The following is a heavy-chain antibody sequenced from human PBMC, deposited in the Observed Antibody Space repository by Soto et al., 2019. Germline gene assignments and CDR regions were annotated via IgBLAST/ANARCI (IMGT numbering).Heavy chain of an antibody. J-gene: IGHJ4*02. CDR3: AKVSPMGYFFDF. CDR2: ISGSGGSNK. Sequence: GGSLRLSCAASGFTFSSYAMSWVRQAPGKGLEWVSAISGSGGSNKFYADSVKGRFTISRDNSKNTLYLEMNSLRGEDTAVYYCAKVSPMGYFFDFWGQGTLVTVSS. CDR1: GFTFSSYA. V-gene: IGHV3-23*01.